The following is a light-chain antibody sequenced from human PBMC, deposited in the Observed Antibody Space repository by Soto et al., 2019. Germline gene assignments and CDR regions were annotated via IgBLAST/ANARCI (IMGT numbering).Light chain of an antibody. Sequence: EIVLTQSPGTLSLSPGERATLSCRASQSINSAYLAWYQQKPGQAPRLLIYAASNRATGIPDRFSGSGSGTDFTLSISSLEPEDFAVYYCQQCGSSPQTFGQGTKVEIK. CDR2: AAS. V-gene: IGKV3-20*01. CDR3: QQCGSSPQT. J-gene: IGKJ1*01. CDR1: QSINSAY.